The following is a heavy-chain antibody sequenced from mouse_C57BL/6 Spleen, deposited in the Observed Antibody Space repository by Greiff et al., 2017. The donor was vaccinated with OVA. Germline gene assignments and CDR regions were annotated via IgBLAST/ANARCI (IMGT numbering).Heavy chain of an antibody. D-gene: IGHD2-2*01. CDR2: INPNYGTT. J-gene: IGHJ4*01. Sequence: EVQLVESGPELVKPGASVKISCKASGYSFTDYNMNWVKQSNGKSLEWIGVINPNYGTTSYNQKFKGKATLTVDQSSSTAYMQLNSLTSEDSAVYYCAREGLRQRGYYAMDYWGQGTSVTVSS. CDR1: GYSFTDYN. V-gene: IGHV1-39*01. CDR3: AREGLRQRGYYAMDY.